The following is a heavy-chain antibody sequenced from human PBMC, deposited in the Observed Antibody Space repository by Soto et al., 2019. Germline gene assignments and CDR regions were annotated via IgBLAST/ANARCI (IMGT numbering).Heavy chain of an antibody. CDR3: ARGGILTGYYRLHYYYGMDV. CDR2: ISSSSSYI. D-gene: IGHD3-9*01. J-gene: IGHJ6*02. V-gene: IGHV3-21*01. Sequence: PGGSLRLSCAASGFTFSSYSMNWVRQAPGKGLEWVSSISSSSSYIYYADSVKGRFTISRDNAKNSLYLQMNSLRAEDTDVYYCARGGILTGYYRLHYYYGMDVWGQGTTVTVSS. CDR1: GFTFSSYS.